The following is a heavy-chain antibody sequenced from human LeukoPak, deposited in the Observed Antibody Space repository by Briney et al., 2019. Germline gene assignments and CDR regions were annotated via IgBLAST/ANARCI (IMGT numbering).Heavy chain of an antibody. J-gene: IGHJ5*02. CDR3: ASIRSEQLVNWFDP. Sequence: SETLSLTCAVYGGSFSGYYWSWIRQPPGKGLEWIGEINHSGSTNYNPSLKSRVTISVETSKNQFSLKLSSVTAADTAVYYCASIRSEQLVNWFDPWGQGTLVTVSS. D-gene: IGHD6-13*01. V-gene: IGHV4-34*01. CDR1: GGSFSGYY. CDR2: INHSGST.